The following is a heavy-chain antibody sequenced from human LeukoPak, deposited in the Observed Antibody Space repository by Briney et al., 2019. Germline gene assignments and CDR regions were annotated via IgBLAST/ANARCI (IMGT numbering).Heavy chain of an antibody. CDR2: IRYDGSNK. V-gene: IGHV3-30*02. Sequence: GGSLRPSCAASEFIFSSYGMHWVRQAPGKGLEWVAFIRYDGSNKYYADSVKGRFTISRDNSKNTLYLQMNSLRAEDTAVYYCAKEGAVRYLDWNDAFDIWGQGTMVTVSS. D-gene: IGHD3-9*01. CDR3: AKEGAVRYLDWNDAFDI. J-gene: IGHJ3*02. CDR1: EFIFSSYG.